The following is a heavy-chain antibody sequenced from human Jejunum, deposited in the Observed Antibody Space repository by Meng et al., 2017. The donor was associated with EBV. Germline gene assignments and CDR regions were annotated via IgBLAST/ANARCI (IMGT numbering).Heavy chain of an antibody. Sequence: QVQLQESGPGLVRPSGTWSLTCGFSGDSIISTDTWWSWVRQPPGKGLEWIGEIFHAGNTNYNPSLKSQVTMSVDTSKNQFSLNLSSVTAADSAVYYCARGSYYTWDVWGQGTLVTVSS. V-gene: IGHV4-4*02. CDR1: GDSIISTDTW. CDR2: IFHAGNT. CDR3: ARGSYYTWDV. J-gene: IGHJ4*02. D-gene: IGHD3-22*01.